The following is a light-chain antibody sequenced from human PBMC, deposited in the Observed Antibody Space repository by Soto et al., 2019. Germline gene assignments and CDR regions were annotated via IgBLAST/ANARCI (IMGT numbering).Light chain of an antibody. CDR3: SSYTGSSTLYV. CDR2: DVS. CDR1: SSDVGGYNY. J-gene: IGLJ1*01. V-gene: IGLV2-14*01. Sequence: QSVLTQPASVSGSPGQSITISCTGTSSDVGGYNYVSWYQQHPGKAPKLMIYDVSNRPSGVSNRFSGSKSGNTDSLAISGLQAEDEADYYCSSYTGSSTLYVFGTGTKLTV.